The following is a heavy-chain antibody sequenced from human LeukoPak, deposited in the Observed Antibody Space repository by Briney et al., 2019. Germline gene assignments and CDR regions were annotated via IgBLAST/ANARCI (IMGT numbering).Heavy chain of an antibody. D-gene: IGHD3-3*01. Sequence: ASVKVSCKASGYTFTSYYMHWVRQAPGQGLEWMGIINPSGGSTSYAQKFQGRVTMTRDTSTSTVYMELSSLRSEDTAVYYCARNPISGQTLRFLEWLFFDYWGQGTLVTVSS. CDR2: INPSGGST. CDR3: ARNPISGQTLRFLEWLFFDY. CDR1: GYTFTSYY. V-gene: IGHV1-46*01. J-gene: IGHJ4*02.